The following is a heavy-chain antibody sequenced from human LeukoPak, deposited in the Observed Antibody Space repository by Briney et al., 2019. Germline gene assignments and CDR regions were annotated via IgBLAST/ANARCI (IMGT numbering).Heavy chain of an antibody. CDR2: MNPNSGNT. Sequence: ASVKVSCKASGYTFTSYDINWVRQATGQGLEWMGWMNPNSGNTGYAQKFQGRVTMTRNTSISTAYMELCSLRSEDTAVYYCARAAVGSSWYGSYYGMDVWGQGTTVTVSS. J-gene: IGHJ6*02. CDR1: GYTFTSYD. CDR3: ARAAVGSSWYGSYYGMDV. D-gene: IGHD6-13*01. V-gene: IGHV1-8*01.